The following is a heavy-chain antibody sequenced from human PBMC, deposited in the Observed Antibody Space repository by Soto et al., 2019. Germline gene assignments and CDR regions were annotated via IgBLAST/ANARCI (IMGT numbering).Heavy chain of an antibody. Sequence: QLQLQESGPGLVKPSETLSLTCTVSGGSISSSSYYWGWIRQPPGKGLEWIGSIYYSGSTYYNPSLKSRVTISVDTSKNQFSLKLSSVTAADTAVYYCASVPGGWGSYGGDRWGQGTLVTVSS. J-gene: IGHJ4*02. CDR1: GGSISSSSYY. CDR2: IYYSGST. V-gene: IGHV4-39*01. CDR3: ASVPGGWGSYGGDR. D-gene: IGHD5-18*01.